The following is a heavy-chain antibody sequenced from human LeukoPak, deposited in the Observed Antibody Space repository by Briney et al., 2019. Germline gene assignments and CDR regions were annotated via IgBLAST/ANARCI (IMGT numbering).Heavy chain of an antibody. V-gene: IGHV1-69*13. CDR3: ARGVGDFWSGSTFDY. Sequence: SVKVSCKASGGTFSSYAISWVRQAPGQGLEWMGGIIPIFGTTNYAQKFQGRVTITADESTSIAYMELSSLRSEDTAVYYCARGVGDFWSGSTFDYWGQGTLVTVSS. J-gene: IGHJ4*02. CDR1: GGTFSSYA. D-gene: IGHD3-3*01. CDR2: IIPIFGTT.